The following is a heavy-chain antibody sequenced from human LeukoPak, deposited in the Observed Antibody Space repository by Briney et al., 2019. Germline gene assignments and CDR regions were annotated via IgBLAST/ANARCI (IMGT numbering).Heavy chain of an antibody. CDR3: ARVLGNWNLEGSAEYFQH. V-gene: IGHV1-69-2*01. D-gene: IGHD1-1*01. CDR2: VDPEDGET. Sequence: ASVKVSCKVSGYTFTDYYMHWVQQAPGKGLEWMGLVDPEDGETIYAEKFQGRVTITADESTSTAYMELSSLRSEDTAVYYCARVLGNWNLEGSAEYFQHWGQGTLVTVSS. J-gene: IGHJ1*01. CDR1: GYTFTDYY.